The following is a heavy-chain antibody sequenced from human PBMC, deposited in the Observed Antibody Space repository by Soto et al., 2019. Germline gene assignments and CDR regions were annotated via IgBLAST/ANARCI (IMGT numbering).Heavy chain of an antibody. V-gene: IGHV3-30*18. CDR3: AKDVVRGVLDY. CDR1: GFTFSSYG. D-gene: IGHD3-10*01. CDR2: ISYDGSNK. J-gene: IGHJ4*02. Sequence: GGSLRLSCAASGFTFSSYGMHWVRQAPGKGLEWVAVISYDGSNKYYADSVKGRFTISRDNSKNTLYLQMNSLRAEDTAVYYCAKDVVRGVLDYWGQGTLVT.